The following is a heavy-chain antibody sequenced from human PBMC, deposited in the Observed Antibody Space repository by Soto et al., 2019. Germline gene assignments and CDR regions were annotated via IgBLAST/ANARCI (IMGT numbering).Heavy chain of an antibody. CDR1: GDTFSSYA. CDR3: ARAQDYGVVGPTSPFDV. D-gene: IGHD4-17*01. Sequence: QVRLVQSGAELRKPGSSVRVSCKASGDTFSSYAVSWMLQAPGQVLEWLGWIIPLLVTTRYAQRLQGRVTITANKSTSTAYMHLSSLTSDDTGFYYCARAQDYGVVGPTSPFDVWGQGTMVNVSS. CDR2: IIPLLVTT. V-gene: IGHV1-69*06. J-gene: IGHJ3*01.